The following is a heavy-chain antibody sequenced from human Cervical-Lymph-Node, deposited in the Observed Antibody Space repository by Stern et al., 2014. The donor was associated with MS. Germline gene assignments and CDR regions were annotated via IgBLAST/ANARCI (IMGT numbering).Heavy chain of an antibody. CDR3: AREQGHWFDP. Sequence: QVQLVQSGAEVKKPASSVKVSCKASGGTSSNLVISWLRQAPGQGLEWVGGIIPVVDTANYAQKFQGRVTITADRSTSTVYLELIGLRSEDTAVYYCAREQGHWFDPWGQGTLVTVSS. V-gene: IGHV1-69*06. CDR2: IIPVVDTA. J-gene: IGHJ5*02. CDR1: GGTSSNLV.